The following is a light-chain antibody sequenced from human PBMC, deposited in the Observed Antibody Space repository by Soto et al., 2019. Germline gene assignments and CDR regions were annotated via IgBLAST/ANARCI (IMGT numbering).Light chain of an antibody. J-gene: IGLJ3*02. CDR2: EGN. V-gene: IGLV6-57*04. Sequence: NFMLTQPHSVSESPGKTVTISCTRSSGSIASNYVQWYQQRPGSVPTTVIYEGNQRPSGVPDRFSGSTDGSSNSASLTISGLQTEDEADYYCQCYDSSNWLFGGGTKLTVL. CDR3: QCYDSSNWL. CDR1: SGSIASNY.